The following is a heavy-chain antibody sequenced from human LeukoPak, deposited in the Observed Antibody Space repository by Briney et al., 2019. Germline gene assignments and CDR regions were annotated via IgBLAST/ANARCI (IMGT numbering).Heavy chain of an antibody. D-gene: IGHD1-26*01. V-gene: IGHV3-7*01. CDR3: ARAYSERYGLGYYYMDV. Sequence: GGSLRLSCEVSGFIFSSYWMSWVRQAPGKGLEWVANIKQDGSEKYYVDSVKGRFTISRDNAKKSVYLQMNSLRAEDTAVYYCARAYSERYGLGYYYMDVWGKGTTVTISS. J-gene: IGHJ6*03. CDR2: IKQDGSEK. CDR1: GFIFSSYW.